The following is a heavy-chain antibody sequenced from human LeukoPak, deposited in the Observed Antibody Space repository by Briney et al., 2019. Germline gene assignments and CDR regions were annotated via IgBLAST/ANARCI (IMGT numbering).Heavy chain of an antibody. Sequence: PGGSLRLSYAASGFTVSINYMSWVRQAPGKGLEWVSVIYSGGSTYYADYVKGRFTISRDNSKNTLYLQMNSLRAEDTAVYYCAKDRDYYGFDPWGQGTLVTVSS. V-gene: IGHV3-53*01. CDR3: AKDRDYYGFDP. CDR2: IYSGGST. J-gene: IGHJ5*02. D-gene: IGHD3-10*01. CDR1: GFTVSINY.